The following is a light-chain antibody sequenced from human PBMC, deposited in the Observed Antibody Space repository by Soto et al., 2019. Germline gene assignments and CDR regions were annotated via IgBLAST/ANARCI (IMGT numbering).Light chain of an antibody. Sequence: EILMTQSPATLSVSPGERATVSCRASQSVSSNLAWYQQKPGQAPRLRIYESSNRATGIAARFSGSGSGTDFTLTISRLEPEDFAVYYCQQYGSSPTFGGGTKVDIK. CDR2: ESS. V-gene: IGKV3-20*01. J-gene: IGKJ4*01. CDR3: QQYGSSPT. CDR1: QSVSSN.